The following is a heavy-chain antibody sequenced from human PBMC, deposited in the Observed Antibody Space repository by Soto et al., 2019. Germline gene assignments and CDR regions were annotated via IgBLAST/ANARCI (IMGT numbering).Heavy chain of an antibody. CDR2: IIPIFGTA. J-gene: IGHJ6*02. Sequence: QVQLVQSGAEVKKPGSSVKVSCKASGGTFSSYDITWVRQAPGQGLEWMGRIIPIFGTANYNQKFQGRVTITADESTSTAYMELSSLRSEDTAVYYCARNEYSTTFYYYGMDVWGQGTTVTVSS. CDR3: ARNEYSTTFYYYGMDV. CDR1: GGTFSSYD. V-gene: IGHV1-69*01. D-gene: IGHD6-6*01.